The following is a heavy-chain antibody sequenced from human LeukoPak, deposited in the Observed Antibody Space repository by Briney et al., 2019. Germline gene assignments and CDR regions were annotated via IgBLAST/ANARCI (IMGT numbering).Heavy chain of an antibody. V-gene: IGHV4-30-4*01. J-gene: IGHJ3*02. CDR3: AREIVVVPAAIGAFDI. Sequence: SETLSLTCAVSGGSISSGDYYWSWIRQPPGKGLEWIGYIYYSGSTYYNPSLKSRVTISVDTSKNQFSLKLSSVTAADTAVYYCAREIVVVPAAIGAFDIWGQGTMVTVSS. CDR2: IYYSGST. CDR1: GGSISSGDYY. D-gene: IGHD2-2*01.